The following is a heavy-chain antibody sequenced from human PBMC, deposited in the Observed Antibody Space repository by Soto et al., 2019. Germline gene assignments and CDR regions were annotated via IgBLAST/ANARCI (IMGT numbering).Heavy chain of an antibody. CDR1: GGSISSINW. V-gene: IGHV4-4*02. CDR2: IHHRGSI. CDR3: ARVTESDAFDI. Sequence: QVQLQESGTGLVKPSGTLSLTCAVSGGSISSINWWSWVRQPPGKGLEWIGEIHHRGSINYSPSLSSRLTISVDKSKNQFSLNLSSVTAADTAVYYCARVTESDAFDIWGQGTMVTVSS. J-gene: IGHJ3*02.